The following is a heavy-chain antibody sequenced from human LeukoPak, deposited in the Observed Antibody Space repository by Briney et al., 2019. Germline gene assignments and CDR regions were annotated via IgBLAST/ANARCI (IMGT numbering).Heavy chain of an antibody. D-gene: IGHD3-16*01. J-gene: IGHJ6*02. V-gene: IGHV3-21*01. CDR3: ARDGSTWAYGMDV. Sequence: PGGSLRLSCAASGFTFSSYSMNWVRQAPGKGLEWVSSISSSSSYIYYADSVKGRFTITRDNAKNSLYLQMNSLRAEDTAVYYCARDGSTWAYGMDVWGQGTTVTVSS. CDR1: GFTFSSYS. CDR2: ISSSSSYI.